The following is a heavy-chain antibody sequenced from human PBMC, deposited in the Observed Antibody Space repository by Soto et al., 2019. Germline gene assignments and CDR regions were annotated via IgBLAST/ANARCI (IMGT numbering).Heavy chain of an antibody. J-gene: IGHJ4*02. CDR3: ARGTNYDILTGPTH. CDR1: GGSISSYY. Sequence: SETLSLTCTVSGGSISSYYWSWIRQPPGKGLEWIGYIYYSGSTNYNPSLKSRVTISVDTSKNQFSLKLSSVTAADTAVYYCARGTNYDILTGPTHWGQGTLVTVSS. V-gene: IGHV4-59*12. CDR2: IYYSGST. D-gene: IGHD3-9*01.